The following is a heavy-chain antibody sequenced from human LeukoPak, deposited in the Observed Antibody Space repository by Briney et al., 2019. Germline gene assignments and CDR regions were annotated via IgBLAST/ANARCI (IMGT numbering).Heavy chain of an antibody. Sequence: SETLSLTCAVYGGSFSDYYWAWIRQPPGKGLEWIGEINHNGGINYNPSLKSRVTLSLDTSMNHVSLRLTSVTAADTGVYYCARGSLAHFYGSSSHDYWGQGTLVSVSS. V-gene: IGHV4-34*01. D-gene: IGHD3-10*01. CDR3: ARGSLAHFYGSSSHDY. CDR1: GGSFSDYY. J-gene: IGHJ4*02. CDR2: INHNGGI.